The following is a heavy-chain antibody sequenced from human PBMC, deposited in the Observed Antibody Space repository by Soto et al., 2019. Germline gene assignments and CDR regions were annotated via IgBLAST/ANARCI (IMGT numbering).Heavy chain of an antibody. J-gene: IGHJ4*02. D-gene: IGHD5-18*01. CDR1: GFSLTTSGVG. V-gene: IGHV2-5*02. CDR2: IYWDDDK. CDR3: AHRGYMYGNWDHGYFDY. Sequence: QITLKESGPTRVRPTQTLALTCTFSGFSLTTSGVGVGWIRKTPGKALEWLAVIYWDDDKRYSPSLKSRLPVTNDPSKNQVCLTMADMAPVDTATYFCAHRGYMYGNWDHGYFDYWGQGTLVTVSS.